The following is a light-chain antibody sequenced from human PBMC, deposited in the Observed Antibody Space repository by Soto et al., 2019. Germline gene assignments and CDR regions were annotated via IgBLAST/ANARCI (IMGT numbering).Light chain of an antibody. CDR1: QTISTW. J-gene: IGKJ4*01. CDR3: RQYNTFPLT. V-gene: IGKV1-5*03. Sequence: DIQMTQSPSTLSASVGYRVTISCRASQTISTWLAWYQQKPGKAPNLLIYKASSLESGVPSRFSGSGSGTEFTHTISSLQPDDFATYYCRQYNTFPLTFGGGTKVDIK. CDR2: KAS.